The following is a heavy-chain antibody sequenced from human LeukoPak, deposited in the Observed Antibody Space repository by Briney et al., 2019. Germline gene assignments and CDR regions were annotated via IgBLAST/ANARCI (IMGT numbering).Heavy chain of an antibody. CDR2: IKQDGSEK. V-gene: IGHV3-7*01. Sequence: PGGSLRLSCTASGFTFSNCWMDWVRQAPGKGLEWVARIKQDGSEKHYVDSVKGRFTISRDNAKNSLFLQMNTLRAEDTAVYYCAKQTGYSNTEDYWGQGTLVTVSS. CDR3: AKQTGYSNTEDY. D-gene: IGHD5-12*01. J-gene: IGHJ4*02. CDR1: GFTFSNCW.